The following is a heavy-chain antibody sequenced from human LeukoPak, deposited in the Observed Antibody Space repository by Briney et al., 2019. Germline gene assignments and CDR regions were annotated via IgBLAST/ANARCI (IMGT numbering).Heavy chain of an antibody. Sequence: PGGSLRLSCAASGFTFSSYGMHWVRQAPGKGLEWVAVISYDGSNKYYADSVKGRFTISRDNSKNTLYLQMNSLRAEDTAVYYCAKVGGYCSGGSCYSDYWGQGTLVTVSS. CDR2: ISYDGSNK. D-gene: IGHD2-15*01. CDR3: AKVGGYCSGGSCYSDY. CDR1: GFTFSSYG. V-gene: IGHV3-30*18. J-gene: IGHJ4*02.